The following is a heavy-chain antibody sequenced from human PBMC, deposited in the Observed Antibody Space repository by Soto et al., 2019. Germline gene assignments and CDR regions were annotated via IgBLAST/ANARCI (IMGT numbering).Heavy chain of an antibody. J-gene: IGHJ6*02. V-gene: IGHV4-34*01. CDR3: ARGGPLLWFGGNYYYYGMDV. CDR2: INHSGST. Sequence: SETLSLTCAVYGGSFSGYYWSWIRQPPGKGLEWIGEINHSGSTNYNPSLKSRVTISVDTSKNQFSLKLSSVTAADTAVYYCARGGPLLWFGGNYYYYGMDVWGQGTTVTVSS. D-gene: IGHD3-10*01. CDR1: GGSFSGYY.